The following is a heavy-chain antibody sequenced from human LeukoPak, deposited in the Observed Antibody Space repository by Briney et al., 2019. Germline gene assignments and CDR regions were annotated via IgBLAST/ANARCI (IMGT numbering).Heavy chain of an antibody. CDR1: GFTFTSSA. V-gene: IGHV1-58*02. Sequence: ASVKVSCKASGFTFTSSAMQWVRQARGQRLEWIGWIVVGSGNTNYAQKLQERVTITRDMSTSTAYMELSSLRSEDTAVYYCATPGMVTGAFDIWGQGTMVTVSS. CDR2: IVVGSGNT. D-gene: IGHD5-18*01. CDR3: ATPGMVTGAFDI. J-gene: IGHJ3*02.